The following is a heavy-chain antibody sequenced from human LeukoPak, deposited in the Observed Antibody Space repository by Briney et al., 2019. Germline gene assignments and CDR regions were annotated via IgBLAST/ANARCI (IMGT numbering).Heavy chain of an antibody. Sequence: GGALRLSCAASGFTFSSYWMSWVRQAPGRGVGWVANIKQDGSEKYYVDSVKGRFTISRDNAKNSLYLQMNSLRAEDTAVYYCAREGGHNWYFDYWGQGTLVTVSS. D-gene: IGHD1-20*01. CDR1: GFTFSSYW. V-gene: IGHV3-7*01. CDR3: AREGGHNWYFDY. CDR2: IKQDGSEK. J-gene: IGHJ4*02.